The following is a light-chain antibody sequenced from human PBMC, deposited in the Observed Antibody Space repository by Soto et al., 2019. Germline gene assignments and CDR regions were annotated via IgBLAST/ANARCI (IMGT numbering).Light chain of an antibody. Sequence: DVQMTQSTSTLSASVGDRVSSACRAMQTISNGLAWYQQKPGKAPKLLIYDASILESGVPSRFSGSGSGTEFTLTISSLQPDDFAAYYCQQYNSYSSTFGQGTKV. CDR2: DAS. CDR1: QTISNG. V-gene: IGKV1-5*01. CDR3: QQYNSYSST. J-gene: IGKJ1*01.